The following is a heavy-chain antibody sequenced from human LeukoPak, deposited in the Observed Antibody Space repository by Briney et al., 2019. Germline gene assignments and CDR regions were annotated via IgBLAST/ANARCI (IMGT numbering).Heavy chain of an antibody. D-gene: IGHD3-22*01. CDR1: GGSFSGYY. CDR3: ARGNYYDSSGYYRIFDY. Sequence: PSETLSLTCAVYGGSFSGYYWSWIRHPPGKGLEWIGEINHSGSTNYNPSLKSRVTISVDTSKNQFSLKLSSVTAADTAVYYCARGNYYDSSGYYRIFDYWGQGTLVTVSS. CDR2: INHSGST. V-gene: IGHV4-34*01. J-gene: IGHJ4*02.